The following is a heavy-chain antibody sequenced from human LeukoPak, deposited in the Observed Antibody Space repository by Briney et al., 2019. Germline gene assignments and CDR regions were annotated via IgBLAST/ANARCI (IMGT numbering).Heavy chain of an antibody. CDR3: ARGRVRGYYSHSRFHP. V-gene: IGHV4-39*01. D-gene: IGHD3-3*01. J-gene: IGHJ5*02. Sequence: PSETLSLTCTVSGGSISNTFYYWGWIRQPPGKGLEWIGTINYSGGTYYNPSLKSRFTISVDTSKNQFALKLSSVTAADTAVYYCARGRVRGYYSHSRFHPWGQGTLVTVSS. CDR2: INYSGGT. CDR1: GGSISNTFYY.